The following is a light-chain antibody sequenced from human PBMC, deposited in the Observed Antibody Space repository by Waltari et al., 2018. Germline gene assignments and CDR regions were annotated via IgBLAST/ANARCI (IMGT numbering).Light chain of an antibody. CDR1: QRGSIN. V-gene: IGKV3-15*01. Sequence: IMMPQSPVTLSVSPGAGATTPCRASQRGSINWAGYQQKPGQAPRLLIYSASTRATGVPARFSGSGSGTELTLTISSLQSDDFAVYYCQHYNNWPPGTTFGQGTKLEIK. CDR3: QHYNNWPPGTT. J-gene: IGKJ1*01. CDR2: SAS.